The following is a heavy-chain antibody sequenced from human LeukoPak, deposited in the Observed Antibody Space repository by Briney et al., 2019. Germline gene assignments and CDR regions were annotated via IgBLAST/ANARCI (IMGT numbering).Heavy chain of an antibody. CDR2: IIPILGIA. D-gene: IGHD2-15*01. CDR3: ARALYCSGGSCYQVYNWFDP. Sequence: SVKVSCNDAAGTFSSYSISWVRQAPGQGLEWRGRIIPILGIANYAQKFQGSDTITADKSTSTAYMELSSLRSEDTAVYYCARALYCSGGSCYQVYNWFDPWGQGTLVTVSS. J-gene: IGHJ5*02. V-gene: IGHV1-69*02. CDR1: AGTFSSYS.